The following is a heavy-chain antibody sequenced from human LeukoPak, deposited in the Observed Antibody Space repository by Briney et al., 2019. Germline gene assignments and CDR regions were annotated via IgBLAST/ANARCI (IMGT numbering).Heavy chain of an antibody. Sequence: GGSLRLSCAASGFTFSSYAMSWVRQAPGKGLEWVSAISGSGGSTYYADSVKGRFTISRDNSKNTLYLQMNSLRAEDTAVYYCAKGVYYDILTGLDAFGIWGQGTMVTVSS. J-gene: IGHJ3*02. D-gene: IGHD3-9*01. CDR2: ISGSGGST. CDR1: GFTFSSYA. CDR3: AKGVYYDILTGLDAFGI. V-gene: IGHV3-23*01.